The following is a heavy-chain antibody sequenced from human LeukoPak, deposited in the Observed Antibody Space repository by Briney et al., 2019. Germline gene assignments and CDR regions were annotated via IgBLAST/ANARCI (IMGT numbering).Heavy chain of an antibody. J-gene: IGHJ4*02. Sequence: ASVKVSCKASGYTFTSYDINWVRQATGQWLEWMGWMNPNSGNTGYAQKFQGRVTITRNTSISTAYMELSSLRSEDTAVYYCARTRRGQLWNRARDFDYWGQGTLVTVSS. V-gene: IGHV1-8*03. CDR3: ARTRRGQLWNRARDFDY. D-gene: IGHD5-18*01. CDR2: MNPNSGNT. CDR1: GYTFTSYD.